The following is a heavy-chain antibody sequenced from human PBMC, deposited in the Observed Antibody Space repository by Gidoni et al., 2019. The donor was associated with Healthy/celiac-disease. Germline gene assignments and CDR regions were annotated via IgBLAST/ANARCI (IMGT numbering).Heavy chain of an antibody. CDR1: GGTFSSYA. V-gene: IGHV1-69*01. D-gene: IGHD3-22*01. CDR2: IIPIFGTA. J-gene: IGHJ4*02. Sequence: QVQPVQSGAEVKKPGSSVKVSCKASGGTFSSYAISWVRQAPGQGLEWMGGIIPIFGTANYAQKFQGRVTITADESTSTAYMELSSLRSEDTAVYYCAAQGYYYDSSGPNGDYWGQGTLVTVSS. CDR3: AAQGYYYDSSGPNGDY.